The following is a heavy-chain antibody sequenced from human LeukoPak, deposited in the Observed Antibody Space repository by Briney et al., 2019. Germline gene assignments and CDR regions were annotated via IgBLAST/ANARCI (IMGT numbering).Heavy chain of an antibody. J-gene: IGHJ6*04. CDR3: AELGITMIGGV. CDR1: GFTFSSYA. V-gene: IGHV3-23*01. CDR2: ISGSGGST. Sequence: PGGSLRLSCAASGFTFSSYAMSWVRHAPGKGLEWVSAISGSGGSTYYADSVKGRFTISRDNAKNSLYLQMNSLRAEDTAVYYCAELGITMIGGVWGKGTTVTISS. D-gene: IGHD3-10*02.